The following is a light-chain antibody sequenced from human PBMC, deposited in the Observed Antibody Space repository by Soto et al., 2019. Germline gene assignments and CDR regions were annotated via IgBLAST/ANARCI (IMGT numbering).Light chain of an antibody. CDR2: GAS. J-gene: IGKJ1*01. CDR3: QQYGSSPWT. CDR1: QTIRSNY. Sequence: ETVLTQSPGTLSLSPGERATLSCRASQTIRSNYLAWYRQTPGQAPRLLIYGASNRPTGIAHRFSGSGSGTDFPLITHRLEPEDFALYYCQQYGSSPWTFGQKTKVEIK. V-gene: IGKV3-20*01.